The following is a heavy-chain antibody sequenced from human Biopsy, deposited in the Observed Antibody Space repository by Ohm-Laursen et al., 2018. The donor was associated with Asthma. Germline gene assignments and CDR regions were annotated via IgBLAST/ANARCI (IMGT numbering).Heavy chain of an antibody. CDR2: ITYDGSKT. CDR1: GFRFSSYA. Sequence: SLRLSCAASGFRFSSYAMHWVRQAPGKGLEWVALITYDGSKTIYGDSVRGRFTVSRDSAKNSLYLQMNSLRAEDTAVYYCARDGPELPTELDYWGPGTLVTVSS. D-gene: IGHD1-14*01. J-gene: IGHJ4*02. CDR3: ARDGPELPTELDY. V-gene: IGHV3-30*07.